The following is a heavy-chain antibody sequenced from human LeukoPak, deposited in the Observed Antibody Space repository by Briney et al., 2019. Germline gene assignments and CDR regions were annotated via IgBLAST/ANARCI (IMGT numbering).Heavy chain of an antibody. CDR1: GYTFTSYD. V-gene: IGHV1-8*03. Sequence: ASVKVSCKASGYTFTSYDINWVRQATGQGLEWMGWMNPNSGNTGYAQKFQGRVTITGNTSISTAYMELSSLRSEDTAVYYCARYDFWSGQYYFDYWGQGTLVTVSS. CDR2: MNPNSGNT. CDR3: ARYDFWSGQYYFDY. J-gene: IGHJ4*02. D-gene: IGHD3-3*01.